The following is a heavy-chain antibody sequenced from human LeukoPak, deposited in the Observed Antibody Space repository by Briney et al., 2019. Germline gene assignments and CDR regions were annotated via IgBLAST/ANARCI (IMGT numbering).Heavy chain of an antibody. CDR2: IYTSGYT. CDR3: GSYSYVSLGGY. D-gene: IGHD5-18*01. Sequence: PSQTLSLTCTVSGGSISSGPYYWNWIRQPAGKGLEWIGRIYTSGYTNYNPSLKSRVTISVDTSKNQFSLKLSSVTAADTAVYYCGSYSYVSLGGYWGQGTLVTVSS. V-gene: IGHV4-61*02. J-gene: IGHJ4*02. CDR1: GGSISSGPYY.